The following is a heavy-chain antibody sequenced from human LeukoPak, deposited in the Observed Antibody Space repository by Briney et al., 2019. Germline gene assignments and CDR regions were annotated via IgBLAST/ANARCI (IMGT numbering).Heavy chain of an antibody. CDR3: ARDRGLTGTTAPGPY. V-gene: IGHV3-7*03. CDR2: IHQHGSKE. CDR1: GFNFRAYW. D-gene: IGHD1-7*01. J-gene: IGHJ4*02. Sequence: GGSLRLSCTTSGFNFRAYWMGWVGQAPGKGLEWLANIHQHGSKENYVDSVKGRFTISRDNAKNSVFLQMNRLRAEDTALYYCARDRGLTGTTAPGPYWGQGTLVTVSS.